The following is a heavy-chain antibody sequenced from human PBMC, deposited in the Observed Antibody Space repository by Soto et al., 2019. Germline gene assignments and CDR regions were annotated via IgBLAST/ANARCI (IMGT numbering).Heavy chain of an antibody. CDR2: ISGSGGST. CDR1: GFTFSSYA. D-gene: IGHD7-27*01. Sequence: GGSLRLSCAASGFTFSSYAMSWVRQAPGKGLEWVSAISGSGGSTYYADSVKGRFTISRDNSKNTLYLQMNSLRAEDTAVYYCAKVRGTILSGDRGAFDIWGQGTMVTVSS. V-gene: IGHV3-23*01. CDR3: AKVRGTILSGDRGAFDI. J-gene: IGHJ3*02.